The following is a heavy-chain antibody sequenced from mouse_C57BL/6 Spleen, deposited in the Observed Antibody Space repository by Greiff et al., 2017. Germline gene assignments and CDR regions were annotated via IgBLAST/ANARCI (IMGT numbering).Heavy chain of an antibody. CDR2: ISDGGSYT. D-gene: IGHD3-1*01. J-gene: IGHJ2*01. CDR1: GFTFSSYA. CDR3: ASGPPYYFDY. Sequence: EVKLMESGGGLVKPGGSLKLSCAASGFTFSSYAMSWVRQTPEKRLEWVATISDGGSYTYYPDNVTGRFTISRDNAKNNLYLQMSHLKSEDTAMYYCASGPPYYFDYWGQGTTLTVSS. V-gene: IGHV5-4*03.